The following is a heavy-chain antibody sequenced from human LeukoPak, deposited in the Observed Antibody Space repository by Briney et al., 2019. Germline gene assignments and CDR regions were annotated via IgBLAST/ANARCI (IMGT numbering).Heavy chain of an antibody. V-gene: IGHV4-38-2*01. J-gene: IGHJ5*02. CDR3: ARQAIAATGNWFDP. D-gene: IGHD2-15*01. CDR2: IYHSGST. CDR1: GYSISSGYY. Sequence: SETLSLTCAVSGYSISSGYYWGWIRQPPGKGLEWIGSIYHSGSTYYNPSLKSRVTISVDTSKNQFPLKVSSVTAADTAVYYCARQAIAATGNWFDPWGQGTLVTVSS.